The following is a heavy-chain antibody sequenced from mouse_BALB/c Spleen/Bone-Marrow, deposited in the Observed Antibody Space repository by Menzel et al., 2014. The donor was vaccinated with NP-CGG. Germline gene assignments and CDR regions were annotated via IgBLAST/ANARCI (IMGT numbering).Heavy chain of an antibody. D-gene: IGHD2-2*01. CDR3: ARKGAMVTHYYAMDY. CDR1: GFTFSSFG. V-gene: IGHV5-17*02. CDR2: ISNGSSTI. Sequence: EVKLVESGRGLVQPGGSRKLSCAASGFTFSSFGMHWVRRAPEKGLEWVAYISNGSSTIYYADTVKGRFTISRDNPKNTLFLQMTSLRSEDTAMYYCARKGAMVTHYYAMDYWGQGTSVTVSS. J-gene: IGHJ4*01.